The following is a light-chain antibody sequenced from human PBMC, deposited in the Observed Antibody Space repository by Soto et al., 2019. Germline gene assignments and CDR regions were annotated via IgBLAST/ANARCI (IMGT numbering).Light chain of an antibody. Sequence: QSALTQPASVSGSPGQSITISCTGTSSDVGGYNYVSWYQHHPGKAPKLIIFEVSHRPSGVSNRFSGSKSSNTASLTISGLQTEDEADYYCTSYTRTRNLLFGGGTKLTVL. CDR3: TSYTRTRNLL. J-gene: IGLJ2*01. CDR1: SSDVGGYNY. CDR2: EVS. V-gene: IGLV2-14*01.